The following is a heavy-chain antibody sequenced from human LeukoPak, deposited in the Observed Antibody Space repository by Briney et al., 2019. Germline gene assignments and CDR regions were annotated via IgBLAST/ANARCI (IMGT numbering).Heavy chain of an antibody. CDR1: GGSISSSSYY. CDR3: ARDQREVVRGVIISRENNWFDP. Sequence: SETLSLTCTVSGGSISSSSYYWGWIRQPPGKGLEWIGYIYYSGSTNYNPSLKSRVTISVDTSKNQFSLKLSSVTAADTAVYYCARDQREVVRGVIISRENNWFDPWGQGTLVTVSS. D-gene: IGHD3-10*01. J-gene: IGHJ5*02. V-gene: IGHV4-61*01. CDR2: IYYSGST.